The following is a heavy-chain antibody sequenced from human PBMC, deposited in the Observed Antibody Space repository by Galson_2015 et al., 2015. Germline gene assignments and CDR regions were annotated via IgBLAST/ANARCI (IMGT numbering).Heavy chain of an antibody. Sequence: SLRLSCAASGFTLSNHWMHWVRQAPGKGLVWVARINTVGSYTSYADSVKGRFTVSRDNAKNTLYLQMNNLGVEDTAVYYCARDAERGGDSDYWGQGTLVTVSS. J-gene: IGHJ4*02. CDR2: INTVGSYT. CDR1: GFTLSNHW. V-gene: IGHV3-74*01. CDR3: ARDAERGGDSDY. D-gene: IGHD4-17*01.